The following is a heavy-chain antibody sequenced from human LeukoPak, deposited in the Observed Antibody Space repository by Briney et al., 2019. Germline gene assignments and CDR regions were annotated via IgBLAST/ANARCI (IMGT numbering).Heavy chain of an antibody. CDR2: VYYSGTT. CDR1: GDAISSYY. J-gene: IGHJ3*02. D-gene: IGHD6-13*01. CDR3: ARVRWYGVCDI. V-gene: IGHV4-59*01. Sequence: PSETLSLTCTVSGDAISSYYWSWIRQPPGKGLEWIGSVYYSGTTNYNPSLKSRVTMSVDMSKNQFSLRLSSVTAADTAVYYCARVRWYGVCDIWGQGTMVTVSS.